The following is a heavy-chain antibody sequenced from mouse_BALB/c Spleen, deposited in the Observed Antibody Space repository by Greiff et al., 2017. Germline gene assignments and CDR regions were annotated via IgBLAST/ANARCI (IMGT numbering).Heavy chain of an antibody. V-gene: IGHV5-6-5*01. Sequence: EVQVVESGGGLVKPGGSLKLSCAASGFTFSSYAMSWVRQTPEKRLEWVASISSGGSTYYPDSVKGRFTISRDNARNILYLQMSSLRSEDTAMYYCARGSYYDYYFDYWGQGTPLTVSA. CDR2: ISSGGST. CDR3: ARGSYYDYYFDY. J-gene: IGHJ2*01. CDR1: GFTFSSYA. D-gene: IGHD2-4*01.